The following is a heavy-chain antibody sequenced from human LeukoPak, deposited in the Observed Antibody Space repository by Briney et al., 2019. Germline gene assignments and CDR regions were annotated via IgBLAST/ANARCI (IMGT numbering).Heavy chain of an antibody. CDR1: GFTVSSNY. D-gene: IGHD6-19*01. CDR3: ARAPLTLLRVGIAVAPNCFDY. V-gene: IGHV3-53*01. Sequence: GGSLRLSCAASGFTVSSNYMSWVRQAPGKGLEWVSVIYSGGSTYYADSVKGRFTISRDNSKNTLYLQMNSLRAEDTAVYYCARAPLTLLRVGIAVAPNCFDYWGQGTLVTVSS. CDR2: IYSGGST. J-gene: IGHJ4*02.